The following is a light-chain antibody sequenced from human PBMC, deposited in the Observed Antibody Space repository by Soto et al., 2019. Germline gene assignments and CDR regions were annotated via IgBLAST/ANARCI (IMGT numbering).Light chain of an antibody. CDR1: EYISTY. CDR3: QQYGSSPRT. CDR2: AAS. Sequence: DIQMTQSPSSLSASVGDRVTITCRASEYISTYLNWYQQKPGRPPKFLIYAASSLQSGVPPRFSGSRSGTDFTLTINRLKPEDFAVYYGQQYGSSPRTFGQGTKLEIK. V-gene: IGKV1-39*01. J-gene: IGKJ2*01.